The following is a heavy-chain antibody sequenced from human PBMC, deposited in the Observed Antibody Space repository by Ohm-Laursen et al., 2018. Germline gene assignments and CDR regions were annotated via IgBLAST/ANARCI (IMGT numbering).Heavy chain of an antibody. J-gene: IGHJ4*02. CDR1: GGSVTSGNHY. D-gene: IGHD6-13*01. CDR3: AAGYSSSWHYFDY. Sequence: SETLSLTCSVSGGSVTSGNHYWSWIRQPPGGRLEWIGNIYYSGSTNYNPSLKSRVTISVDTSKNQFSLKLSSVTAADTAVYYCAAGYSSSWHYFDYWGQGTLVTVSS. V-gene: IGHV4-61*01. CDR2: IYYSGST.